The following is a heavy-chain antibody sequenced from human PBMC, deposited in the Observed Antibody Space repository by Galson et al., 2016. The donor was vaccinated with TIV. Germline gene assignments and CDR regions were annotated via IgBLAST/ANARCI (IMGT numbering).Heavy chain of an antibody. V-gene: IGHV3-9*01. Sequence: SLRLSCAASGFMFNDYGMHWVRQAPGKGLEWVSSISCDSGRVGYAESVVGRFTISRDKAKTSLYLQMTRLKVEDTAYYYCAKEEGYGSGTYSLDQRGQGTLVTVSS. CDR2: ISCDSGRV. CDR1: GFMFNDYG. J-gene: IGHJ1*01. D-gene: IGHD3-10*01. CDR3: AKEEGYGSGTYSLDQ.